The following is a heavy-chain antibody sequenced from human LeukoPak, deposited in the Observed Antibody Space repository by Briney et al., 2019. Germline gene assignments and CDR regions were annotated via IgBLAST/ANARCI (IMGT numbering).Heavy chain of an antibody. J-gene: IGHJ4*02. CDR2: IYYSGST. CDR3: ARLGDGYNSIIDY. CDR1: GGSISSSSYY. V-gene: IGHV4-39*01. Sequence: SETPSLTCTVSGGSISSSSYYWGWIRQPPGKGLEWIGSIYYSGSTYYNPSLKSRVTISVDTSKNQFSLKLSSVTAADTAVYYCARLGDGYNSIIDYWGQGTLVTVSS. D-gene: IGHD5-24*01.